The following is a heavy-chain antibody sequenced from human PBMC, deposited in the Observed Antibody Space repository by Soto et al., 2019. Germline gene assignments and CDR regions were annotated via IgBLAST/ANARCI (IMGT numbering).Heavy chain of an antibody. D-gene: IGHD3-22*01. V-gene: IGHV3-15*01. CDR1: GFTFSNAW. CDR3: TTDDTLDYYYGMDV. CDR2: IKSKTDGGTT. Sequence: KTVGSLRLSCAASGFTFSNAWMSWVRQAPGKGLEWVGRIKSKTDGGTTDYAAPVKGRFTISRDDSKNTLYLQMNSLKTEDTAVYYCTTDDTLDYYYGMDVWGQGTTVTVSS. J-gene: IGHJ6*02.